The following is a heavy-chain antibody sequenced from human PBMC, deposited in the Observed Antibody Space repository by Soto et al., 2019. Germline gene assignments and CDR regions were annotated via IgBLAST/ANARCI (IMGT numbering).Heavy chain of an antibody. CDR1: GYTFSNYY. J-gene: IGHJ4*02. Sequence: APLNLAWKSVGYTFSNYYIRCRLNTPGQGLELMALLNPNGGSTNYAHNFQCRFTVTRDTSTSTVYMELTSLTSEDTAVYYCARNSVAGDFWGQGLLLTVSS. D-gene: IGHD3-10*01. V-gene: IGHV1-46*01. CDR2: LNPNGGST. CDR3: ARNSVAGDF.